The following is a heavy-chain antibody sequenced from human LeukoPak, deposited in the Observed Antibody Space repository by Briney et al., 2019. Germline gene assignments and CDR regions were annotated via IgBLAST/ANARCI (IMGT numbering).Heavy chain of an antibody. Sequence: PGGSLRLSCAASGFTFSSYGMHWVRQAPGKGLEGVAVIWYDGSNKYYADSVKGRFTISRDNSKNTLYLQMNSLRAEDTAVYYCARKRGIVVVPAAPRHYFDYWGQGTLVTVSS. J-gene: IGHJ4*02. V-gene: IGHV3-33*01. CDR1: GFTFSSYG. CDR2: IWYDGSNK. CDR3: ARKRGIVVVPAAPRHYFDY. D-gene: IGHD2-2*01.